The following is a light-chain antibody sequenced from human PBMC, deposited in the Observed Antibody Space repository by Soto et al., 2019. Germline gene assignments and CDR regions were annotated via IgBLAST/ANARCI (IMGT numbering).Light chain of an antibody. J-gene: IGKJ1*01. V-gene: IGKV3D-15*01. CDR3: QQYNNWPMWT. CDR2: GAS. Sequence: ESVFTQSPGTLSLSPRERATLSCRASQSVSSNYLAWYQQKPGQAHRLFIYGASTTATGIPDRFSGSGSGTEFSLTISSLQSEDFAIYYCQQYNNWPMWTFGPGTKVDIK. CDR1: QSVSSN.